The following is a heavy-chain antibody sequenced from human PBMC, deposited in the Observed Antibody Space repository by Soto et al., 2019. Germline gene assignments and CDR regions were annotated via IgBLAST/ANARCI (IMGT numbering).Heavy chain of an antibody. V-gene: IGHV4-30-4*01. Sequence: QVQLQESGPGLVKPSQTLSLTCTVSGGSISSGDYYWSWIRQPPGKGLEWIGYIYYSGSTYYNPSLKSRVTISVDTSKNQFSLKLSSVTAADMAVYYCARDRRGATRHWYFDLWGRGTLVTVSS. J-gene: IGHJ2*01. CDR3: ARDRRGATRHWYFDL. CDR1: GGSISSGDYY. CDR2: IYYSGST. D-gene: IGHD1-26*01.